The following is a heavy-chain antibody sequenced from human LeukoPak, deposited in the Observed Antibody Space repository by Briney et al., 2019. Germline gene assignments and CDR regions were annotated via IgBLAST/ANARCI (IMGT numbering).Heavy chain of an antibody. CDR2: INPNSGGT. V-gene: IGHV1-2*02. CDR1: GYTFTAYY. CDR3: ARDSDLGGPSPAGY. J-gene: IGHJ4*02. Sequence: ASVKVSCTASGYTFTAYYMHWVRQAPGQGREWMGWINPNSGGTNYAQKIQGRVTMTRDTSISTAYMELSRLRSDDTAVYYCARDSDLGGPSPAGYWGQGTLVTVSS. D-gene: IGHD3-16*01.